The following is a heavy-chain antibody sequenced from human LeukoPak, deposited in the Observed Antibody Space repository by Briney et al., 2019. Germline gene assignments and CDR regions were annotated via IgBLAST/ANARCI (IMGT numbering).Heavy chain of an antibody. CDR2: IWYDGTNK. Sequence: GGSLRLSCAASGFTFSTYGMHWVRQAPGKGLEWVAVIWYDGTNKYYADSVKGRFTISRDNSKNTLYLQMNSLRAEDTAVYYCAWTGVGDGYNTDAFDIWGQGTMVTVSS. D-gene: IGHD5-24*01. J-gene: IGHJ3*02. CDR1: GFTFSTYG. CDR3: AWTGVGDGYNTDAFDI. V-gene: IGHV3-33*01.